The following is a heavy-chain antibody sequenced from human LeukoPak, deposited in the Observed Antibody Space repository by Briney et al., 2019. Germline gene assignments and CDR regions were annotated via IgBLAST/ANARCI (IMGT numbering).Heavy chain of an antibody. V-gene: IGHV1-2*04. D-gene: IGHD4-17*01. CDR1: GYTFTGYY. CDR3: ARGFGLRYYGMDV. J-gene: IGHJ6*02. Sequence: GASVKVSCKASGYTFTGYYMHWVRQAPGQGLEWMGWINPNSGGTNYAQKFQGWVTMTRDTSISTAYMELSRLRSDDTAVYYCARGFGLRYYGMDVWGQGTTVTVSS. CDR2: INPNSGGT.